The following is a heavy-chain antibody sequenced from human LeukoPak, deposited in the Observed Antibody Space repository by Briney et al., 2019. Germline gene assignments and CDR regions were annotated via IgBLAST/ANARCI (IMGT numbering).Heavy chain of an antibody. V-gene: IGHV3-23*01. J-gene: IGHJ6*02. Sequence: GGSLRLSCAASGFTFSSYAMSWVRQAPGKGLEWVSAISGSGGSTYYADSVKGRFTISRDNSKNTLYLQMNSLRAEDTAVYYCAKFSAVAALPYYYYGMDVWGQGTTVTVSS. D-gene: IGHD2-15*01. CDR2: ISGSGGST. CDR3: AKFSAVAALPYYYYGMDV. CDR1: GFTFSSYA.